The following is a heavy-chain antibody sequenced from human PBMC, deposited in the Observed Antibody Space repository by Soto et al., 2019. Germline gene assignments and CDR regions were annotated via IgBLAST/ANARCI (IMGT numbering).Heavy chain of an antibody. Sequence: SSETLSLTCTVSGGSIYTYSWTWLLQPAGKGLEWIGHIYSSGSANYNPSLKSRVSMSVDTSKNQFSLKLNSVTAADTAVYYCATIVGANDYWGQGALVTVSS. J-gene: IGHJ4*02. V-gene: IGHV4-4*07. CDR1: GGSIYTYS. CDR2: IYSSGSA. CDR3: ATIVGANDY. D-gene: IGHD1-26*01.